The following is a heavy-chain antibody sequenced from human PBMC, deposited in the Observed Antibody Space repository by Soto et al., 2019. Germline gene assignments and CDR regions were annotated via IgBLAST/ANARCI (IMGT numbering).Heavy chain of an antibody. V-gene: IGHV4-4*02. J-gene: IGHJ4*02. Sequence: QVQLQESGPGLVKPSGTLSVTCAVSDGFISSSNYWSWVRQPPGKGLEWIGQVYHNGGPSYNPSLRSRVTMSIDKSKNQFSLNLSAVTAADTAVYFCVRHGGRLFDYWGPGHLVTVSS. CDR2: VYHNGGP. D-gene: IGHD2-15*01. CDR3: VRHGGRLFDY. CDR1: DGFISSSNY.